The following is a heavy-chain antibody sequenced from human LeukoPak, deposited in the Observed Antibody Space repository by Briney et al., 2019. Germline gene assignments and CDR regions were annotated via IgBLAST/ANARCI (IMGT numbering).Heavy chain of an antibody. J-gene: IGHJ5*02. CDR2: IIPIFGTA. Sequence: GASVKVSCKASGYTFTGYYMHWVRQAPGQGLEWMGGIIPIFGTANYAQKFQGRVTITADESTSTAYMELSSLRSEDTAVYYCARGPLYDSSDGWFDPWGQGTLVTVSS. CDR1: GYTFTGYY. D-gene: IGHD3-22*01. V-gene: IGHV1-69*13. CDR3: ARGPLYDSSDGWFDP.